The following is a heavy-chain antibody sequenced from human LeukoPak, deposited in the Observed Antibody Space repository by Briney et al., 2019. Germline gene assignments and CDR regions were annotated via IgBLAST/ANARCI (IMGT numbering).Heavy chain of an antibody. Sequence: PGGSLRLSCAASGFTFSDHYMDWVRQAPGKGLEWVGRTRNKADTYTTHYAASVEGRFTISRDDSKNSLYLQMNSLKTEDTAVYYCAHLGGVVTATTDFGYWGQGTLVTDSS. CDR3: AHLGGVVTATTDFGY. J-gene: IGHJ4*02. CDR2: TRNKADTYTT. CDR1: GFTFSDHY. D-gene: IGHD2-2*01. V-gene: IGHV3-72*01.